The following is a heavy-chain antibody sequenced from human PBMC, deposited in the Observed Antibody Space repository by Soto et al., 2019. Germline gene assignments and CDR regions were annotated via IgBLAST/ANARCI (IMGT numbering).Heavy chain of an antibody. J-gene: IGHJ6*02. D-gene: IGHD3-22*01. CDR3: ARDGDYYDSSGFQRDYHYYGMDV. CDR1: GGSFSDYA. V-gene: IGHV1-69*01. CDR2: IIPMLGIA. Sequence: QVQLVQSGAEVKKPGSSVKVSCQASGGSFSDYAISWVRQAPGQGLEWMGGIIPMLGIADNAQKFQGRVIIPADEYTSTVYMELSSLRSEDTAVYYCARDGDYYDSSGFQRDYHYYGMDVWGQGTTVTVAS.